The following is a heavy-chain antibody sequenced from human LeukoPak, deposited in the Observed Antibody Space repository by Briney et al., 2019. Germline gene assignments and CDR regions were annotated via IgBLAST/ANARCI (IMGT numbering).Heavy chain of an antibody. V-gene: IGHV4-38-2*01. CDR1: GFSISSGYF. Sequence: KPSETLSLTCAVSGFSISSGYFWAWVRRPPGKGLEWIGSIYYSGTTYYSPSLKRRVTISVDTSKNQFPLKLNSVTAADTAMYYCARLAVVELPAARSNYFDYWGQGTLVTVSS. D-gene: IGHD2-2*01. CDR2: IYYSGTT. J-gene: IGHJ4*02. CDR3: ARLAVVELPAARSNYFDY.